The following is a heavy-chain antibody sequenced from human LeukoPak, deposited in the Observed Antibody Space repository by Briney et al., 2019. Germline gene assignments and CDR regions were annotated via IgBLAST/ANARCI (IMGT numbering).Heavy chain of an antibody. CDR3: ASHTYCGGDCYSNPIDAFDI. J-gene: IGHJ3*02. CDR1: GYSFTSYW. Sequence: GESLKISCKGSGYSFTSYWTGWVRQMPGKGLEWMGIIFPGDSDTRYSPSFQGQVTISADKSITTAYLQWSSLKASDTAMYYCASHTYCGGDCYSNPIDAFDIWGQGTMVTVSS. V-gene: IGHV5-51*01. CDR2: IFPGDSDT. D-gene: IGHD2-21*02.